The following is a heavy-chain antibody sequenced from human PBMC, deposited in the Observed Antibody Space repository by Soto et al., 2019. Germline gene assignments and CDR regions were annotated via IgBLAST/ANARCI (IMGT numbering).Heavy chain of an antibody. Sequence: PSETLSLTCAVYGGSFSGYYWSWIRQPPGKGLEWIGEINHSGSTNYNPSLKSRVTISVDTSKNQFSLKLNSVTAADTAVYYCARHLPSYRTAPYFDYWGQGTLVTVSS. CDR2: INHSGST. V-gene: IGHV4-34*01. CDR3: ARHLPSYRTAPYFDY. J-gene: IGHJ4*02. D-gene: IGHD2-2*01. CDR1: GGSFSGYY.